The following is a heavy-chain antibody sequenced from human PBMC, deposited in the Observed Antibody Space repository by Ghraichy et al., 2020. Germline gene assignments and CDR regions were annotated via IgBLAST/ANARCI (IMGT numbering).Heavy chain of an antibody. D-gene: IGHD6-13*01. V-gene: IGHV3-11*01. CDR3: ARDFGPGTAAAGYYYDGIDR. Sequence: GGSLRLSCAASGFTFSDYYMSWIRQAPGKGLEWVSYISSSGSTIYYADSVKGRLTISRDNAKNSLYLQMNSLRAEVTAVHYCARDFGPGTAAAGYYYDGIDRWGKGTTVTVSS. CDR2: ISSSGSTI. CDR1: GFTFSDYY. J-gene: IGHJ6*04.